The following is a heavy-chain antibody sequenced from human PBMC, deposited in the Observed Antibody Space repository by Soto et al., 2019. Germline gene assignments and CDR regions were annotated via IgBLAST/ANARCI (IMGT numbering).Heavy chain of an antibody. D-gene: IGHD6-13*01. CDR3: ARGLSSSWYFYYFDY. V-gene: IGHV4-30-2*01. Sequence: PSETLSLTCAVSGGSISSGGYSWSWIRQPPGKGLEWIGYIYHSGSTYYNPSLKSRVTISVDRSKNQFSLKLSSVTAADTAVYYCARGLSSSWYFYYFDYWGQGTLVTVSS. CDR2: IYHSGST. J-gene: IGHJ4*02. CDR1: GGSISSGGYS.